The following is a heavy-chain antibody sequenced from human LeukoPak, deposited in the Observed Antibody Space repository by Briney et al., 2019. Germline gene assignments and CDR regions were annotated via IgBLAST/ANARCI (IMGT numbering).Heavy chain of an antibody. V-gene: IGHV1-2*02. CDR3: ASIYSAQPV. D-gene: IGHD2-21*01. Sequence: ASVELSCKASGYTFTGYYMHRGPQAPGQGVEWRGWINPNSGGTNYAQKFKGRMTMTRDTSISTTYMDLSKLTSDDTAVYYFASIYSAQPVWGEGTLVTVSS. J-gene: IGHJ4*02. CDR1: GYTFTGYY. CDR2: INPNSGGT.